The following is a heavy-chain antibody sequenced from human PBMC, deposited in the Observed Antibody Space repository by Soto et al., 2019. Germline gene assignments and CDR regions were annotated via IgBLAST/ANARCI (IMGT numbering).Heavy chain of an antibody. CDR1: DSTIRRYA. Sequence: EVQLLQSGGGVVQPGGSLRLSCAASDSTIRRYAMSWVRQAPGKGLEWVSGITGNSARIYYADSVRGRFTISRDNSKNTLYLQMNSLRAEDTAVYYCAKDLFTMVRLFDSWGQGTLVTVSS. J-gene: IGHJ4*02. D-gene: IGHD3-10*01. V-gene: IGHV3-23*01. CDR2: ITGNSARI. CDR3: AKDLFTMVRLFDS.